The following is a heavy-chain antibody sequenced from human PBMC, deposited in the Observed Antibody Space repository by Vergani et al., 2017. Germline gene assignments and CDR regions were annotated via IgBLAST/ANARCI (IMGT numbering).Heavy chain of an antibody. J-gene: IGHJ6*02. CDR1: GYSFTSYW. D-gene: IGHD3-10*01. CDR2: IDPSDSYT. V-gene: IGHV5-10-1*01. Sequence: EVQLVQSGAEVKKPGESLRISCKGSGYSFTSYWISWVRQMPGKGLEWMGRIDPSDSYTNYSPSFQGHVTISSDKSISTAYLQWSSLKASDTAMYYCARPPTMAQNTYYYYYGMDVWGQGTTVTVSS. CDR3: ARPPTMAQNTYYYYYGMDV.